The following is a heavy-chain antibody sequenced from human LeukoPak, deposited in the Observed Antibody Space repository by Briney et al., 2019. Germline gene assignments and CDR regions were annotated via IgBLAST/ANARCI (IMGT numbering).Heavy chain of an antibody. D-gene: IGHD3-10*01. CDR2: ISSSGGST. J-gene: IGHJ3*02. Sequence: GGSLRLSCAASGFTFSSYAVSWVRQAPGKGLEWVSAISSSGGSTYYADSVKGRFTISRDNSKNTVYLQMNSLRAEDTAVYYCAKDRITMVRGVPNDAFDIWGQGTMVTVSS. CDR1: GFTFSSYA. CDR3: AKDRITMVRGVPNDAFDI. V-gene: IGHV3-23*01.